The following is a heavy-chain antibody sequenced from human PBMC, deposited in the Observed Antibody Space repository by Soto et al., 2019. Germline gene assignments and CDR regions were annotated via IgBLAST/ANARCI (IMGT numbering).Heavy chain of an antibody. V-gene: IGHV3-21*04. D-gene: IGHD4-17*01. J-gene: IGHJ4*02. Sequence: GGSLRLSCAASGFTFSSYSMNWVRQAPGKGLEWVSSISSSSSYIYYADSVKGRFTISRDNAKNSLYLQMNSLRAEDTALYNCARAPPAGSPYHDYGDYRDYWGQGTLVTVSS. CDR3: ARAPPAGSPYHDYGDYRDY. CDR2: ISSSSSYI. CDR1: GFTFSSYS.